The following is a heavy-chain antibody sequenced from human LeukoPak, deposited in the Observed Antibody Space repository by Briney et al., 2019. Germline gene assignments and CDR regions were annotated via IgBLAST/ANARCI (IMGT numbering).Heavy chain of an antibody. CDR3: ATYRQVLLPFES. CDR2: IRGKIGST. CDR1: GFTFNNFD. J-gene: IGHJ4*02. V-gene: IGHV3-23*01. D-gene: IGHD2-8*02. Sequence: PGGSLRLSCAASGFTFNNFDMSWARQAPGKGLEWVSGIRGKIGSTYYADSVKGRFTISRDNSRNTVYLQMNNLRADDTAIYYCATYRQVLLPFESWGQGTLVTVSS.